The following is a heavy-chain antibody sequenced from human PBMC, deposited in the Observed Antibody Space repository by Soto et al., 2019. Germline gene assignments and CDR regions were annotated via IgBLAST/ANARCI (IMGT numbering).Heavy chain of an antibody. V-gene: IGHV3-23*01. J-gene: IGHJ4*02. CDR1: GFSFIGYA. CDR2: ISGSGATT. CDR3: AKAQSGYTRLVFDY. D-gene: IGHD5-12*01. Sequence: EVQLLESGGGLVQPGGSLRLSCAASGFSFIGYAMTWVRQAPGKGLEWVSAISGSGATTYYADSVKGRFSISRDNSKNTLYLQMNSLGAGDTAVYYCAKAQSGYTRLVFDYWGQGTLVTVSS.